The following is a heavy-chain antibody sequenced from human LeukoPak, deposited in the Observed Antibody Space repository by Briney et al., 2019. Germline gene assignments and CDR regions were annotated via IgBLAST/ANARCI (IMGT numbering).Heavy chain of an antibody. CDR3: AKELRYRGPIGN. CDR2: ISYDGSNK. D-gene: IGHD3-9*01. Sequence: GGSLRLSCAASGFTFSSYGMHWVRQAPGKGLEWVAVISYDGSNKYYADSVKGRFTISRDNSKNTLYLQMNSLRAEDTAVYYCAKELRYRGPIGNWGQGTLVTVSS. CDR1: GFTFSSYG. J-gene: IGHJ4*02. V-gene: IGHV3-30*18.